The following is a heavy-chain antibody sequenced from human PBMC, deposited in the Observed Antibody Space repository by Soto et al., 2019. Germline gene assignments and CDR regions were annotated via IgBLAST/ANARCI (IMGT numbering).Heavy chain of an antibody. J-gene: IGHJ4*02. CDR3: ARDIRGYSRAFDY. CDR2: IYSSGRT. Sequence: QVQLQESGPGLVKPSETLSLTCTVSGGSVSSGSYYWSWIRQPPGKGLEWIGYIYSSGRTNYNPSLKSRVTISIDTSRNQFSLRLTSVTAADTAVYYCARDIRGYSRAFDYWGQITLVTVSS. V-gene: IGHV4-61*01. CDR1: GGSVSSGSYY. D-gene: IGHD5-12*01.